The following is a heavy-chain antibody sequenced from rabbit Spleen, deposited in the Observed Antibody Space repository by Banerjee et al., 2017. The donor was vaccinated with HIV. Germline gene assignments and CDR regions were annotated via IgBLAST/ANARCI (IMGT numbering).Heavy chain of an antibody. CDR3: ARDTSSSFSSYGMDL. CDR1: GVSFSFGSY. J-gene: IGHJ6*01. CDR2: IEVGSSGFS. V-gene: IGHV1S45*01. Sequence: QEQLEESGGGLVKPGASLTLTCTASGVSFSFGSYMCWVRQAPGKGLEWIACIEVGSSGFSYFATWAKGRFTISETSSTTVTLQVTRLTAADTATYFCARDTSSSFSSYGMDLWGPGTLVTVS. D-gene: IGHD1-1*01.